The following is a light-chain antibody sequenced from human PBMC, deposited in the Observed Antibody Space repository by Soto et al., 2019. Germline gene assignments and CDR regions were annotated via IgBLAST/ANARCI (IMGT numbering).Light chain of an antibody. J-gene: IGLJ3*02. CDR2: DVS. V-gene: IGLV2-14*03. Sequence: ALTQPASVSGSPGQSITISCTGTSSDVGGYKYVSWYQQHPGKAPKLMIYDVSNRPSGVSNRFSGSKSGNTASLIISGLQAEDEADYYCSSYTSSSTWVIGGGTKLTVL. CDR1: SSDVGGYKY. CDR3: SSYTSSSTWV.